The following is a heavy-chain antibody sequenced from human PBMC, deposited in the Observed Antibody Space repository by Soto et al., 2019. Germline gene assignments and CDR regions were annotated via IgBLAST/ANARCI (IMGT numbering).Heavy chain of an antibody. D-gene: IGHD5-12*01. CDR2: ISYDGSNK. J-gene: IGHJ4*02. V-gene: IGHV3-30*18. CDR1: GFTFSSYG. CDR3: AKDGDGYNSFNY. Sequence: QVQLVESGGGVVQPGRSLRLSCAASGFTFSSYGMHWVRQAPGKGLEWVAVISYDGSNKYYADSVKGRFTISRDNSKNTLYLQMNSLRAEDTAVYYCAKDGDGYNSFNYWGQGTLVTVSS.